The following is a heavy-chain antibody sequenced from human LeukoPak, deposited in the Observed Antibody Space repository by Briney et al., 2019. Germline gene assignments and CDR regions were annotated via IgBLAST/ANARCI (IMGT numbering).Heavy chain of an antibody. CDR3: ARGRRWGGASWFDP. D-gene: IGHD1-26*01. Sequence: SETLSLTCAVYGGSFSGCYWSWIRQPPGKGLEWIGEINHSGSTNYNPSLKSRVTISVDTSKNQFSLKLSSVTAADTAVYYCARGRRWGGASWFDPWGQGTLVTVSS. CDR1: GGSFSGCY. CDR2: INHSGST. J-gene: IGHJ5*02. V-gene: IGHV4-34*01.